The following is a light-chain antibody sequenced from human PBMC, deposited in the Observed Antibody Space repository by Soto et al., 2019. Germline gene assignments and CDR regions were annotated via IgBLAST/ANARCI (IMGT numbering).Light chain of an antibody. CDR1: NSDVGAYSY. Sequence: QSLLTQAASVSGSRGQSITISCTGTNSDVGAYSYVSWYQQYPGKAPKLLIYDVGARPSGISDRFSGSKSGNTASLTISGLQAEDEADYYCSSYTAFTTYVFGSGTKVTVL. V-gene: IGLV2-14*03. CDR3: SSYTAFTTYV. CDR2: DVG. J-gene: IGLJ1*01.